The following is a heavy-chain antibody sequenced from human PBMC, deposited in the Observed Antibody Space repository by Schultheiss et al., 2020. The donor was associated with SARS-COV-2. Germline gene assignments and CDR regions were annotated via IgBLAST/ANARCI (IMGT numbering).Heavy chain of an antibody. V-gene: IGHV3-21*04. Sequence: GGSLRLSCAASGFTFSRYWMHWVRQAPGKGLVWVSSISSSSSYIYYADSVKGRFTISRDNSKNTLYLQMNSLRAEDTAVYYCAKLERSSWSNAFDYWGQGTLVTVSS. CDR1: GFTFSRYW. CDR3: AKLERSSWSNAFDY. CDR2: ISSSSSYI. J-gene: IGHJ4*02. D-gene: IGHD6-13*01.